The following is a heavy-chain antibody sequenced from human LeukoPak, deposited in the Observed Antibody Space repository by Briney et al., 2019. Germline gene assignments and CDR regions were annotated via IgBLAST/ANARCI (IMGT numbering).Heavy chain of an antibody. CDR1: GYTFNSYG. Sequence: ASVKVSCKASGYTFNSYGLTWVRQAPGQGLESMGWISAYNGYTKYAQKVKGRVTMTTDTSTSTAYMELRSLRSDDTAVYYCARDYVHYDYVWGSYRLNYWGQGTLVTVSS. CDR3: ARDYVHYDYVWGSYRLNY. V-gene: IGHV1-18*01. J-gene: IGHJ4*02. D-gene: IGHD3-16*02. CDR2: ISAYNGYT.